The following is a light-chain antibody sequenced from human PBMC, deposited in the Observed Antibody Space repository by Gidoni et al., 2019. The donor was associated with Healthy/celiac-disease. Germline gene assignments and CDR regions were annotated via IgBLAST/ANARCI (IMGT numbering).Light chain of an antibody. J-gene: IGKJ4*01. CDR1: QCISKY. Sequence: DIQETQSPSSLSASVGDRVTITCRASQCISKYLAWYQQKPGKVPKLLIYAASTLQSGVPSRFSGSGSGTDFTLTISSLQPDDVATYYCQQYNSAPPLTFGGGTKVEIK. CDR3: QQYNSAPPLT. V-gene: IGKV1-27*01. CDR2: AAS.